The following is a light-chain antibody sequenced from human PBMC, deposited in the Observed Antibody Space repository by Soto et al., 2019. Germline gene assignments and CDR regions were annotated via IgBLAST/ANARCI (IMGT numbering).Light chain of an antibody. CDR1: QSISSSY. J-gene: IGKJ3*01. V-gene: IGKV3-20*01. CDR2: APS. Sequence: EIVLTQSPGTLSLSPGERATLSCRASQSISSSYLAWYQHKPGQAPRLLLFAPSIRATGIPDRISGSGSGTAFALSFSRLEPEDFGVYYCQQYDTSPFSFGPGTKVDIK. CDR3: QQYDTSPFS.